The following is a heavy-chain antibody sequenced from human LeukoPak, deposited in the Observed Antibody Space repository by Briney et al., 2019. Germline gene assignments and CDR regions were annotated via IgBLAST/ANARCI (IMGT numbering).Heavy chain of an antibody. CDR2: ISSSGSTI. V-gene: IGHV3-48*03. J-gene: IGHJ4*02. CDR3: ASNFFPDY. D-gene: IGHD2/OR15-2a*01. Sequence: GGSLRLSCAASGFTFSSYEMNWVRQAPGKGLEWVSYISSSGSTIYYADSVKGRFTISRDNAKNSLCLQMNSLRAEDTAVYYFASNFFPDYWGQGTLVTVSS. CDR1: GFTFSSYE.